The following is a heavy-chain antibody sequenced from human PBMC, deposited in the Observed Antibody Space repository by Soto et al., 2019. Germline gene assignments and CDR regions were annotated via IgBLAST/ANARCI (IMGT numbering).Heavy chain of an antibody. Sequence: SVKVSCKASGGTFSSYAISWVRQAPGQGLEWMGGIIPIFGTANYAQKFQGRVTITADDSTSTAYMELISLRSEDTAVYYSARPRPYDSSGYYIWGQGTLVTVSS. CDR2: IIPIFGTA. CDR3: ARPRPYDSSGYYI. CDR1: GGTFSSYA. D-gene: IGHD3-22*01. V-gene: IGHV1-69*13. J-gene: IGHJ4*02.